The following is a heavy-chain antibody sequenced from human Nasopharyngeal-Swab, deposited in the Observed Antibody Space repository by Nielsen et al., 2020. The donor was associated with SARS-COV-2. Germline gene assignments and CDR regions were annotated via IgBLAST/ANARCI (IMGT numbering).Heavy chain of an antibody. J-gene: IGHJ3*02. CDR1: GFTFDDYG. V-gene: IGHV3-9*01. CDR3: ASSSDYGDYVRYAFDI. D-gene: IGHD4-17*01. CDR2: ISWNSGSI. Sequence: GGSLRLSCAASGFTFDDYGMHWVRQAPGKGMEWVSGISWNSGSIGYADSVKGRFTISRDNAKSSLYLQMNSLRAEDTALYYCASSSDYGDYVRYAFDIWGQGTVVTVSS.